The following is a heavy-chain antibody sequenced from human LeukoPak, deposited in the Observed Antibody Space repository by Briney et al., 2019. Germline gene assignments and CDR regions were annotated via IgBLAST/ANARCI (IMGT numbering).Heavy chain of an antibody. CDR1: GGSISSGGYY. CDR3: AREREYQLLS. V-gene: IGHV4-31*03. CDR2: IYYSGST. J-gene: IGHJ4*02. D-gene: IGHD2-2*01. Sequence: SETLSLTCTVSGGSISSGGYYWSWIRQHPGKGLEWIGYIYYSGSTYYNPSLKSRVAISVDTSKNQLSLKLSSVTAADTAVYYCAREREYQLLSWGQGTLVTVSS.